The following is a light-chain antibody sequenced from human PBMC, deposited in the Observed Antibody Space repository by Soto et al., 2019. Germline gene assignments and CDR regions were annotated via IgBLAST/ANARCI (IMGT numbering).Light chain of an antibody. CDR3: QQYYSTPRT. CDR2: WAS. V-gene: IGKV4-1*01. Sequence: DIVMTQSPDSLAVSLGERATINCKSSQRVLYSSNNKNYLAWYQQKPGHPPKLLMYWASTRESGVPDRFSGSGSGTDFTLTISSLQAEDVAVYYCQQYYSTPRTFGQGTKVDIK. CDR1: QRVLYSSNNKNY. J-gene: IGKJ1*01.